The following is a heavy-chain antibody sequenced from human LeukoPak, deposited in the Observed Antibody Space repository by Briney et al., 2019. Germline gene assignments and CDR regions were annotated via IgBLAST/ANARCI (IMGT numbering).Heavy chain of an antibody. CDR3: AKEDSSSWKGNSTDY. CDR1: GFTFSSYG. V-gene: IGHV3-30*02. J-gene: IGHJ4*02. D-gene: IGHD6-13*01. CDR2: IRYDGSNK. Sequence: PGGSLRLSCAASGFTFSSYGMHWVRQAPGKGLEWVAFIRYDGSNKYYADSVKGRFTISRDNSKNTLYLQMNSLRAEDTAVYYCAKEDSSSWKGNSTDYWGQGTLVTVSP.